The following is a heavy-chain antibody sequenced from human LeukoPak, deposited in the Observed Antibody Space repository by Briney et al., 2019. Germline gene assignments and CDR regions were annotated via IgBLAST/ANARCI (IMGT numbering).Heavy chain of an antibody. CDR1: GFTVSNNY. D-gene: IGHD3-3*01. CDR2: IKSKTDGGTT. V-gene: IGHV3-15*01. CDR3: SAGVPFDP. Sequence: GGSLRLSCIASGFTVSNNYMSWVRQAPGKGLEWVGRIKSKTDGGTTDYAAPVKGRFTISRDDSKNTLYLQMNSLKTEDTAVYYCSAGVPFDPWGQGTLVTVSS. J-gene: IGHJ5*02.